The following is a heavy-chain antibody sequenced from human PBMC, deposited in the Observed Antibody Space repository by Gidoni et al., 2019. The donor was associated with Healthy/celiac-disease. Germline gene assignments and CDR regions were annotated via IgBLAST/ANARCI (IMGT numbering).Heavy chain of an antibody. CDR3: ARGEGDYSYYFDY. D-gene: IGHD4-17*01. CDR2: IKPSGGST. Sequence: QVQLVQSGAEVKKPGASVKVSRKASGYTFTSYNMHWVRQAPGQGLEWMGIIKPSGGSTNYVQKFQGRATMTRDTSTSTVYMELSSLRSEDTAVYYCARGEGDYSYYFDYWGQGTLVTVSS. CDR1: GYTFTSYN. J-gene: IGHJ4*02. V-gene: IGHV1-46*01.